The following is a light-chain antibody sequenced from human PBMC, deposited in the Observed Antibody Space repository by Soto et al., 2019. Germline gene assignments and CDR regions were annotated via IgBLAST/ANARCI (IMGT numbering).Light chain of an antibody. CDR1: SSDVGSHKS. Sequence: QSALTQPPSVSGSPGQSVTISCSGSSSDVGSHKSVSWYKQAPGTSPKLIIFEVNNRPSGVPDRFSESKSGNTASLTISGLQPEDGADYYCSAYIASITSHVFGTGTKLTVL. CDR2: EVN. CDR3: SAYIASITSHV. V-gene: IGLV2-18*02. J-gene: IGLJ1*01.